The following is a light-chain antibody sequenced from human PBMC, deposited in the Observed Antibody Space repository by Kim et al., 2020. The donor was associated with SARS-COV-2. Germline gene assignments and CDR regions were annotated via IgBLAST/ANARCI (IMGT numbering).Light chain of an antibody. V-gene: IGLV2-8*01. CDR3: SSYAGSSNWV. J-gene: IGLJ2*01. CDR1: SSDVGGYKF. CDR2: EVS. Sequence: QSALTQPPSASGSLGQSVTISCTGTSSDVGGYKFVSWYQQHPGKAPKLMIYEVSKRPSGVPDRFSGSKSGNTASLTVSGLQAEDEADYYCSSYAGSSNWVFGGGTQLTVL.